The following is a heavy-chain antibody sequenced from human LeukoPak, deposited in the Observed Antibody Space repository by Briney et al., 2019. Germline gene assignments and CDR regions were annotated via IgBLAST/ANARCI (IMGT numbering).Heavy chain of an antibody. CDR2: ISSSSSYI. V-gene: IGHV3-21*01. CDR3: ARGKVTWVGAPLLLDY. CDR1: GFTFSNAW. Sequence: PGGSLRLSCAASGFTFSNAWMSWVRQAPGKGLEWVSSISSSSSYIYYADSVKGRFTISRDNAKNSLYLQMNSLRAEDTAVYYCARGKVTWVGAPLLLDYWGQGTLVTVSS. J-gene: IGHJ4*02. D-gene: IGHD1-26*01.